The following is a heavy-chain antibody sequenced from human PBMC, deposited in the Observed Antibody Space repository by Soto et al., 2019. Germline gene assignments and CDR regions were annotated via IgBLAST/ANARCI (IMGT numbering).Heavy chain of an antibody. CDR2: IIPIFGTA. Sequence: GASVKVSCKASGGTFSSYAISWVRQAPGQGLEWMGGIIPIFGTANYAQKFQGRVTITADESTSTAYMELSSLRSEDTAVYYSARGITSRGFDPWGQGTLVTVSS. CDR1: GGTFSSYA. CDR3: ARGITSRGFDP. J-gene: IGHJ5*02. V-gene: IGHV1-69*13. D-gene: IGHD2-2*01.